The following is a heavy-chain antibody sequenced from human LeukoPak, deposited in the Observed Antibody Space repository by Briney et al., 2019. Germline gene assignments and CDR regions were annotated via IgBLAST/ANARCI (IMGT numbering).Heavy chain of an antibody. CDR3: AGDTSGYDAFDI. J-gene: IGHJ3*02. CDR2: ISRDVSTSK. D-gene: IGHD3-22*01. CDR1: GFIFSNYV. V-gene: IGHV3-30*03. Sequence: PGGSLRLSCAASGFIFSNYVMHWVRRAPGKGLEWVAGISRDVSTSKFYADSVKGRFTVSRDNSKNTLFLHMNSLRPEDTAVYYCAGDTSGYDAFDIWGRGTMVTVSS.